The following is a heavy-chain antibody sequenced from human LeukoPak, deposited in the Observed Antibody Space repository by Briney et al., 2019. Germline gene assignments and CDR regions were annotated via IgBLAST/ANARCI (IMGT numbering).Heavy chain of an antibody. D-gene: IGHD5/OR15-5a*01. CDR2: INGNGRST. CDR3: ARERYSVNDYDAFDI. CDR1: GFTFSSHA. Sequence: PGGSLRLSCAASGFTFSSHAMHWVRQAPGKGLEYVSAINGNGRSTYYADSVKGRFTISRDNSKTTLYLQMGSLRTEDMAVYYCARERYSVNDYDAFDIWGQGTMVTVSS. J-gene: IGHJ3*02. V-gene: IGHV3-64*02.